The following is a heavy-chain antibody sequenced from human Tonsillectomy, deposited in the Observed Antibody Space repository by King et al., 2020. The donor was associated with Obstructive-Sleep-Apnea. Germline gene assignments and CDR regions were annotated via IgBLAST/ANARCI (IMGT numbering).Heavy chain of an antibody. CDR2: IYSGGNT. CDR1: GFTVSSNY. V-gene: IGHV3-66*01. J-gene: IGHJ4*02. Sequence: QLVQSGGGLVQPGGSLRLSCAASGFTVSSNYMSWVRQAPGKGLEWVSVIYSGGNTYYADSVKGRFTISRDNSKNTLYLQMNSLRAEDTAVYYCAGAGVVVAAKRGFYFDYWRQGTLVTVSS. CDR3: AGAGVVVAAKRGFYFDY. D-gene: IGHD2-15*01.